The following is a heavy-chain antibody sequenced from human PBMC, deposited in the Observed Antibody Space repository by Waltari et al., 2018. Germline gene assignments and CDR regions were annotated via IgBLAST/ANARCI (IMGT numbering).Heavy chain of an antibody. Sequence: QLQLQESGPGVVRPSEALSLTCSVSGASISGSTAYWGWIRQPPGKGLEWSGSVYYSGSTYYSSSLRSRVTISVDTSKNQFSLKLDSVTAADTAVYYCTRVGGPTTDFFYGLDVWGQGTTVTVSS. J-gene: IGHJ6*02. CDR3: TRVGGPTTDFFYGLDV. V-gene: IGHV4-39*07. CDR2: VYYSGST. CDR1: GASISGSTAY. D-gene: IGHD3-16*01.